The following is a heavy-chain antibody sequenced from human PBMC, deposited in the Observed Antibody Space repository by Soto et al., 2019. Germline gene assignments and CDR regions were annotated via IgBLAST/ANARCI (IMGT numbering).Heavy chain of an antibody. Sequence: SETLSLTCTVSGGSISSYYWSWIRQPPGKGLEWIGYIYYSGSTNYNPSLKSRVTISVDTSKNQFSLKLSSVTAADTAVYYCARVGGNYDDGLDYWGQGTLVTVSS. CDR2: IYYSGST. CDR3: ARVGGNYDDGLDY. CDR1: GGSISSYY. D-gene: IGHD1-7*01. J-gene: IGHJ4*02. V-gene: IGHV4-59*01.